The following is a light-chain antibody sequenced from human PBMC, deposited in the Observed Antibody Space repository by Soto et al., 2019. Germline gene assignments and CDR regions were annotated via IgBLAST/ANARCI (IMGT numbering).Light chain of an antibody. Sequence: DIQMTQSPSSLSASVGDRVTITCRASLPITTYLNWFQQKPGKAPKLLIYGASTLQTGVTSRFNGGGSGTDFPLTISSLHPEDFGTYYCQQNYNSRWTFGQGTEIEI. V-gene: IGKV1-39*01. CDR2: GAS. CDR3: QQNYNSRWT. CDR1: LPITTY. J-gene: IGKJ1*01.